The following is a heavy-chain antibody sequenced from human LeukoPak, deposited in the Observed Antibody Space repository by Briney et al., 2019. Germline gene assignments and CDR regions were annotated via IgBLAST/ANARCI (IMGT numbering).Heavy chain of an antibody. D-gene: IGHD3-9*01. CDR2: ISGIGGST. J-gene: IGHJ6*02. CDR3: ASPYYDILTGYSTYYYYYGMDV. CDR1: GFTFTSYA. V-gene: IGHV3-23*01. Sequence: GGSLRLSCAASGFTFTSYAMSWVRQAPGKGLKWVSAISGIGGSTYYADSVKGRFTISRDNSKNTLYLQMNSLRAEDTAVYYCASPYYDILTGYSTYYYYYGMDVWGQGTTVTVSS.